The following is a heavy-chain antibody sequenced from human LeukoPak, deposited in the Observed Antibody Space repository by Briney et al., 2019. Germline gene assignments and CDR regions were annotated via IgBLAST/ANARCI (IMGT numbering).Heavy chain of an antibody. V-gene: IGHV3-9*01. CDR3: AKAPPYYSDSSGYFQH. D-gene: IGHD3-22*01. CDR1: GFTFDDSA. CDR2: ISWNSGII. Sequence: GGSLRLSCAASGFTFDDSAMHWVRQVPGKGLEWVSGISWNSGIIDYADSVKGRFTISRDNAKNSLNLQMNNLRPDDTAFYYCAKAPPYYSDSSGYFQHWGRGTLVTFSS. J-gene: IGHJ1*01.